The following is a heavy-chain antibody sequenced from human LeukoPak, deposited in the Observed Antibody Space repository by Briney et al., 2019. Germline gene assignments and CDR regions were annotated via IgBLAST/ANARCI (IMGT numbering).Heavy chain of an antibody. CDR3: ARGWEYYDSSGYSLFDY. CDR1: GFTFSSYA. Sequence: GSLRLSCAASGFTFSSYAMHWVRQAPGKGLEWVAAISYDGSNKYYADSVKGRFTISRDNSKNTPYLQMNSLRAEDTAVYYCARGWEYYDSSGYSLFDYWGQGTLVTVSS. CDR2: ISYDGSNK. V-gene: IGHV3-30-3*01. J-gene: IGHJ4*02. D-gene: IGHD3-22*01.